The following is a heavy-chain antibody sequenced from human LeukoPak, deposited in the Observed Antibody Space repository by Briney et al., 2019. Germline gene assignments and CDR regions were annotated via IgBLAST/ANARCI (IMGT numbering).Heavy chain of an antibody. CDR1: GFSVTNNY. J-gene: IGHJ4*02. V-gene: IGHV3-43*02. CDR2: ISGDGGST. Sequence: PGGSLRLSCAVSGFSVTNNYMSWVRQAPGKGLEWVSLISGDGGSTYYADSVKGRFTISRDNSKNSLYLQMNSLRTEDTALYYCAKGEYSYGYYYFDYWGQGTLVTVSS. D-gene: IGHD5-18*01. CDR3: AKGEYSYGYYYFDY.